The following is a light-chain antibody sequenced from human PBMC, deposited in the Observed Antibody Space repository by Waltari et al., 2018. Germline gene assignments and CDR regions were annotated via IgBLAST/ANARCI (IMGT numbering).Light chain of an antibody. J-gene: IGLJ2*01. CDR3: QSYDTGLRGVI. CDR1: TSNIGAGYG. V-gene: IGLV1-40*01. Sequence: QSVLTQPPSVSGAPGQRVTLSCTGSTSNIGAGYGVHWYQQLPGTAPKLLIYGNDNRPSGVPERFSGSQSGTSASLAITGLQAEDEADYSCQSYDTGLRGVIFGGGTKLTVL. CDR2: GND.